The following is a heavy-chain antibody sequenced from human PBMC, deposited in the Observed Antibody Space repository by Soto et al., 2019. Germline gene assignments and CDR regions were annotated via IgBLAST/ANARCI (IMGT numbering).Heavy chain of an antibody. CDR3: AGTSVFRQFIRLNWFAP. CDR2: IYYSGST. CDR1: GGLIRRSSYF. Sequence: TVSGGLIRRSSYFWCWIRQPKGKGLEWIGSIYYSGSTYYNPSLKSRVTISVDTSKNQFSLKLSSVTAADTAVYYCAGTSVFRQFIRLNWFAPWGQGTLVTV. V-gene: IGHV4-39*01. J-gene: IGHJ5*02. D-gene: IGHD3-16*01.